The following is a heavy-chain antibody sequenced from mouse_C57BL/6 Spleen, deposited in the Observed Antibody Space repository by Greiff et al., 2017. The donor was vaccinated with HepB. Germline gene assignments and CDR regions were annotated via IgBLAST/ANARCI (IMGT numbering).Heavy chain of an antibody. CDR3: ARGDGSSYGGFAY. CDR2: IDPSDSYT. D-gene: IGHD1-1*01. J-gene: IGHJ3*01. Sequence: QVQLQQPGAELVRPGTSVKLSCKASGYTFTSYWMHWVKQRPGQGLEWIGVIDPSDSYTNYNQKFKGKATLTVDTSSSTAYMQLSSLTSEDSAVYYCARGDGSSYGGFAYWGQGTLVTVSA. V-gene: IGHV1-59*01. CDR1: GYTFTSYW.